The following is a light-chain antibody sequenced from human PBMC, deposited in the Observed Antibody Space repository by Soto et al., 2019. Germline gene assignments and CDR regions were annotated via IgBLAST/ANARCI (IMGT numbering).Light chain of an antibody. V-gene: IGKV1-33*01. CDR1: QDIYNY. CDR3: QHYDNLPAIT. J-gene: IGKJ5*01. Sequence: DIQMTQSPSSLSASVGDRVTITCQASQDIYNYLNWYQQKPGKAPKLLIYDASNLQTGVPSRFSGSGSGTDFTFPISSLQPEDIATYYCQHYDNLPAITFGQGTRLEIK. CDR2: DAS.